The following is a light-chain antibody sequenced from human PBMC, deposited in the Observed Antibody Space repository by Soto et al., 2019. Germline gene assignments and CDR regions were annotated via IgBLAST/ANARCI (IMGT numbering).Light chain of an antibody. Sequence: ETVLTQSPGTLSLSPGERATLSCRASQSVSSSYLAWYQQKPGQAPRLLIYGASSRATGIPDRFSGSWSGTDFTLTISSLEPEDFAVFYCQQYGTSPPTFGQGTKVDI. CDR2: GAS. J-gene: IGKJ1*01. CDR3: QQYGTSPPT. CDR1: QSVSSSY. V-gene: IGKV3-20*01.